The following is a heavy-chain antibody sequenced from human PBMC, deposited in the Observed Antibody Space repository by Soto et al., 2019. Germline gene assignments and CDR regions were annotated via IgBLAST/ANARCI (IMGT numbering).Heavy chain of an antibody. Sequence: PGGSLRLSCAASGFTFSSYAMSWVRQAPGKGLEWVSAISGSGGSTYYADSVKGRFTISRDNSKNTLYLQMNSLRAEDTAVYYCAKEDRSSSHYGYYYYYGMDVWGHGTTVTVSS. CDR2: ISGSGGST. CDR1: GFTFSSYA. V-gene: IGHV3-23*01. CDR3: AKEDRSSSHYGYYYYYGMDV. J-gene: IGHJ6*02. D-gene: IGHD3-10*01.